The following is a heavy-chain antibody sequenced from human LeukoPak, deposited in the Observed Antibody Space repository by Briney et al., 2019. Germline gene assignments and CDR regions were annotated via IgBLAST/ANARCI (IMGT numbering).Heavy chain of an antibody. D-gene: IGHD1-26*01. Sequence: QPGRSLRLSCAASGFTFSNYDIHWVRQAPGKGLEWVAVISYDGSNKKFADSVKGRFTASRDNSKNILYLQMNGLRAEDTAVYYCAKEVGHNYYYGMDVWGQGTTVTVSS. CDR1: GFTFSNYD. J-gene: IGHJ6*02. V-gene: IGHV3-30*18. CDR3: AKEVGHNYYYGMDV. CDR2: ISYDGSNK.